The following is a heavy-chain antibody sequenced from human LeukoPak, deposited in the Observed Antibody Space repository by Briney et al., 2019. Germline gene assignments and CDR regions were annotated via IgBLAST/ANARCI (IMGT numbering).Heavy chain of an antibody. D-gene: IGHD6-19*01. Sequence: PGGSLRLSCSVSGFTFKSYEMNWVRLAPGKGLEWIAYIPSGGTTIFYADSVKGRFTVSRDNDKSLLYLQMNSLRADDTATYYCVRSLTIAVAGTDLWGQGTVVTVS. CDR1: GFTFKSYE. V-gene: IGHV3-48*03. CDR2: IPSGGTTI. CDR3: VRSLTIAVAGTDL. J-gene: IGHJ5*02.